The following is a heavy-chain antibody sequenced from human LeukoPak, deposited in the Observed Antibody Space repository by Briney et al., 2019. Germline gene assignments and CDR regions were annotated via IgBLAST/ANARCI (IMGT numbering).Heavy chain of an antibody. J-gene: IGHJ4*02. D-gene: IGHD5-18*01. Sequence: ASVKVSCKASGYTFTSYAMNWVRQAPGQGLEWMGWISTNTGNPSYARGFTGRFVFSLDTSVSTAYLQISSLKAEDTAVYYCAREAYSSAYYFDHWGQGTLVTVSS. CDR3: AREAYSSAYYFDH. CDR1: GYTFTSYA. V-gene: IGHV7-4-1*02. CDR2: ISTNTGNP.